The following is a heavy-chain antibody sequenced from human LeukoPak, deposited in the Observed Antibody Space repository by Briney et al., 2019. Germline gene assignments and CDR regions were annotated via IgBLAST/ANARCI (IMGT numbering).Heavy chain of an antibody. CDR2: INAGNGNT. J-gene: IGHJ4*02. CDR3: ARFGRRGYYGSGSYRGFDY. Sequence: ASVKVSCKASGYTFTSYAIHWVRQAPGQRLEWMGWINAGNGNTKYSQKFQGRVTITRDTSASTAYMELSSLRSEDTAVYYCARFGRRGYYGSGSYRGFDYWGQGTLVTVSS. D-gene: IGHD3-10*01. V-gene: IGHV1-3*01. CDR1: GYTFTSYA.